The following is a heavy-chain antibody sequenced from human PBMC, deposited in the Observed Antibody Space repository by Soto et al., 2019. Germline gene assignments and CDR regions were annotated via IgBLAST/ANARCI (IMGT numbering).Heavy chain of an antibody. D-gene: IGHD3-10*01. CDR1: GGTFSSYA. Sequence: QVQLVQSGAEVKKPGSSVKVSCKASGGTFSSYAISWVRQAPGQGLEWMGGIIPIFGTANYAQKFQGRVTSSADYSARTDYMELSSLRSDDTAGYYCAIVTMVRGGPNYGMDVLGQGTTVTGSS. V-gene: IGHV1-69*01. J-gene: IGHJ6*02. CDR3: AIVTMVRGGPNYGMDV. CDR2: IIPIFGTA.